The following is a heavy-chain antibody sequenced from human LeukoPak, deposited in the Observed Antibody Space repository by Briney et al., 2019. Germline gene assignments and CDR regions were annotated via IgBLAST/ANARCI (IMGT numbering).Heavy chain of an antibody. CDR2: SAYGGSI. CDR1: GITFSNYD. CDR3: AKHPGRSGYRSNWYVSYFDS. J-gene: IGHJ4*02. Sequence: GGSLRLSCAAPGITFSNYDITWVRQAPGRGLEYVSRSAYGGSIHYADSVKGRFTISRDNSKNTVYLQMTNLRAEDTARYHCAKHPGRSGYRSNWYVSYFDSWGQGALVTVSS. D-gene: IGHD6-13*01. V-gene: IGHV3-23*01.